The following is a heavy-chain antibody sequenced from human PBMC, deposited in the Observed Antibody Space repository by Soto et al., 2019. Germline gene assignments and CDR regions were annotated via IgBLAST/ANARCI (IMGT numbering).Heavy chain of an antibody. Sequence: SVKVSCKASGGTFSSYAISWVRQAPGQGLEWMGGIIPIFGTANYAQKFQGRVTITADESTSTAYMELSSLRSEDTAVYYCARDRLRYSSSSLHFDYWGQGTLVTVSS. D-gene: IGHD6-6*01. V-gene: IGHV1-69*13. CDR3: ARDRLRYSSSSLHFDY. CDR1: GGTFSSYA. J-gene: IGHJ4*02. CDR2: IIPIFGTA.